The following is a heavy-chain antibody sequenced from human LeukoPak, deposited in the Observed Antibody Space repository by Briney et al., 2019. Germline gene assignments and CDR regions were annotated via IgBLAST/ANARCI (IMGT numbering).Heavy chain of an antibody. J-gene: IGHJ5*02. CDR1: GFTFSSYG. Sequence: HPGGSLRLSCAASGFTFSSYGMHWVRQAPGKGLEWVAVIWYDGSNKYYADSVKGRFTISRDNSKNTLYLQISSLRAEDTAVYYCAKGKAGSSGWDNWFDPWGQGTLVTVSS. CDR3: AKGKAGSSGWDNWFDP. D-gene: IGHD6-19*01. V-gene: IGHV3-33*06. CDR2: IWYDGSNK.